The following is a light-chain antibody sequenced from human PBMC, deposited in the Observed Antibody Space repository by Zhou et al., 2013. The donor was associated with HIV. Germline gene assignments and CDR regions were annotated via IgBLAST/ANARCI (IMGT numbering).Light chain of an antibody. CDR2: RAS. CDR3: QQYPTSYT. Sequence: EIVLTQSPGTLSLSPGERATLSCRASQIVPNNDLAWYQQKPGQAPRLLIYRASTRATGIPVRFSGSGSGTDFTLTITRLEPEDFAVYYCQQYPTSYTFGQGTKVEIK. CDR1: QIVPNND. J-gene: IGKJ2*01. V-gene: IGKV3-20*01.